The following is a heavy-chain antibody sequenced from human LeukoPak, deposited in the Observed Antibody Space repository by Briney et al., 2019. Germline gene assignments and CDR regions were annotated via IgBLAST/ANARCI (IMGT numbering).Heavy chain of an antibody. CDR3: VRQSTIAAAKIDP. V-gene: IGHV4-39*01. CDR1: GGSISDSNYY. D-gene: IGHD6-25*01. J-gene: IGHJ5*02. CDR2: IYYRGNT. Sequence: ASETLSLTCTVSGGSISDSNYYWGWIRQPPGRGLEWIGNIYYRGNTFYSPSLKSRVTVSVDTSKNQFSLKLSSVTAADTAIYYCVRQSTIAAAKIDPWGQGSLVTVSS.